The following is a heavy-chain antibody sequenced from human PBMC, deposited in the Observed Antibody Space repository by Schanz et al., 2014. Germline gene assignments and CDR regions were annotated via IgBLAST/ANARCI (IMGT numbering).Heavy chain of an antibody. J-gene: IGHJ3*02. CDR1: GFTFSRYA. V-gene: IGHV3-23*01. Sequence: EVQLLESGGGPVEPGGSLRLSCAASGFTFSRYAMSWVRQAPGKGLEWVAAVSGGGGSTYYADSVKGRFTISRDNSKNTMYLQMNTLRDEDTAVYYGAKEITVIVVVLDAFDIWGQGTMVTVSS. D-gene: IGHD3-22*01. CDR2: VSGGGGST. CDR3: AKEITVIVVVLDAFDI.